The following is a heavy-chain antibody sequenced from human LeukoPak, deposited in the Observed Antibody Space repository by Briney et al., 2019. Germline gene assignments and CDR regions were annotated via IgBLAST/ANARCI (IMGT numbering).Heavy chain of an antibody. J-gene: IGHJ4*02. CDR1: GFTFSSYW. V-gene: IGHV3-7*01. CDR3: ARDRAGGATDY. Sequence: GGSLRLSCAASGFTFSSYWMSWVRQAPGKGLEWVANIKQDGSEKYYVDSVKGRFTISRDNAKNSLYLQMNSLRAEGTAVYYCARDRAGGATDYWGQGTLVTVSS. D-gene: IGHD1-26*01. CDR2: IKQDGSEK.